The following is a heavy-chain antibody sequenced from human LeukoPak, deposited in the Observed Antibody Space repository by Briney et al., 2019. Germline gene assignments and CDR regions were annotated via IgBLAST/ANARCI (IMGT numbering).Heavy chain of an antibody. CDR1: GGSISSYY. V-gene: IGHV4-59*08. D-gene: IGHD3-22*01. J-gene: IGHJ4*02. CDR3: ARAYYSDSGAPYYFDY. Sequence: SETLSLTCTVSGGSISSYYWSWIRQPPGKGLEWIGCIYYTGSTNYNPPLKSRVTISVDTSKNQFSLKLSSVTAADTAVYYCARAYYSDSGAPYYFDYWGQGTLVPVSS. CDR2: IYYTGST.